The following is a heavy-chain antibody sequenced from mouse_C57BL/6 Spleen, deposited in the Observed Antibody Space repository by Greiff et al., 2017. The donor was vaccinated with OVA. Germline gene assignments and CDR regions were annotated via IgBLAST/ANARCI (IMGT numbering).Heavy chain of an antibody. CDR3: ARSTTVVGYWYFDV. Sequence: VMLVESGAELVKPGASVKISCKASGYAFSSYWMNWVKQRPGKGLEWIGQIYPGDGDTNYNGKFKGKATLTADKSSSTAYMQLSSLTSEDSAVYFCARSTTVVGYWYFDVWGTGTTVTVSS. CDR2: IYPGDGDT. CDR1: GYAFSSYW. D-gene: IGHD1-1*01. V-gene: IGHV1-80*01. J-gene: IGHJ1*03.